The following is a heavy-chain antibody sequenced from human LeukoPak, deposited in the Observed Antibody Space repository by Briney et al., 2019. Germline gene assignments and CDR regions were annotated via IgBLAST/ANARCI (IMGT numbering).Heavy chain of an antibody. CDR3: ARERDSSSWYAFDI. V-gene: IGHV3-48*02. Sequence: GGSLRLSCAASGFTFSSYSLNWVRQAQGKGLEGVSHISSSSSTIYYGDSVKGRFTISRDNAKNSLYLQMNSLRDEDTAVYYCARERDSSSWYAFDIWGQGTMVTVSS. CDR1: GFTFSSYS. CDR2: ISSSSSTI. J-gene: IGHJ3*02. D-gene: IGHD6-13*01.